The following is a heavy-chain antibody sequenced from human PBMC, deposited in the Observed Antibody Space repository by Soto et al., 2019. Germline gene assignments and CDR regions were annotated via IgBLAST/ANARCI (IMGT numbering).Heavy chain of an antibody. V-gene: IGHV3-48*01. J-gene: IGHJ4*02. CDR3: ASSIVVVVAAFDY. CDR2: ICSSSSTI. CDR1: GFTFSSYS. D-gene: IGHD2-15*01. Sequence: EVQLVESGGGLVQPGGSLRLSCAASGFTFSSYSMNWVRQAPGEGLEWVSYICSSSSTIYYADSVKGRFTISRDNAKNSLYLKMNSLRAEDTAVYYCASSIVVVVAAFDYWGQGTLVTVSS.